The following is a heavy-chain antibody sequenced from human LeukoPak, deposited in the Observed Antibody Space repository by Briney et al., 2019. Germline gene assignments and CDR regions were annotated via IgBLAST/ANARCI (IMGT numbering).Heavy chain of an antibody. CDR3: AGGAAGTTPDYYYFGLDV. V-gene: IGHV5-51*01. J-gene: IGHJ6*02. CDR1: GYRFTDYW. CDR2: IYPGDSDT. D-gene: IGHD1-7*01. Sequence: GESLKISCKGSGYRFTDYWIGWVRQMPGKGREWMGIIYPGDSDTRYSPSFQGQVTISADKSVNTAHLQWSSLKASDTAMYYCAGGAAGTTPDYYYFGLDVWGQGTTVRVSS.